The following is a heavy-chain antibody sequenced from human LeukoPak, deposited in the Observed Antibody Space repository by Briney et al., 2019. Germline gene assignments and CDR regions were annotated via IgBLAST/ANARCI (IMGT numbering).Heavy chain of an antibody. CDR1: GFIFDDYA. J-gene: IGHJ3*02. V-gene: IGHV3-9*01. CDR3: ARGWYYGLDI. Sequence: GGSLRLSCAASGFIFDDYAMRWVRQAPGKGLEWVSGISWNSGSISYADSVKGRFTISRDNAKNSLNLQMTRLRAEDTAVYYCARGWYYGLDIWGQGTMVTVSS. CDR2: ISWNSGSI. D-gene: IGHD3-10*01.